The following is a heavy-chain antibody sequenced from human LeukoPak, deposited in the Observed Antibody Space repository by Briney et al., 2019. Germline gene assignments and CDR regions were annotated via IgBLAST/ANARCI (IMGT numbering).Heavy chain of an antibody. CDR2: IYPGDSDT. D-gene: IGHD3-10*01. V-gene: IGHV5-51*01. Sequence: GESLQISCKGSGSSFTSYWIGWVRQMPGKGLEWMGIIYPGDSDTRYSPSFQGQVTISADKSISTAYLQWSSLKASDTAMYYCARSITMVRGVPYNWFDPWGQGTLVTVSS. J-gene: IGHJ5*02. CDR1: GSSFTSYW. CDR3: ARSITMVRGVPYNWFDP.